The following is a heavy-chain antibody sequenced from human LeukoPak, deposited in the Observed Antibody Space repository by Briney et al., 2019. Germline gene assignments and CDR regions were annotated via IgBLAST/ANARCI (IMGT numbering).Heavy chain of an antibody. CDR1: GFTFDDYA. CDR3: AKDSYGGSGSYYLYSFDY. D-gene: IGHD3-10*01. V-gene: IGHV3-9*01. CDR2: ISWNGGRI. Sequence: GGSLRLSCAASGFTFDDYAMHWVRHVPGKGLEWVSGISWNGGRIGYADSVKGRFTISRDNDKNSLYLQMNSLRPEDTAFYYCAKDSYGGSGSYYLYSFDYWGQGTLVTVSS. J-gene: IGHJ4*02.